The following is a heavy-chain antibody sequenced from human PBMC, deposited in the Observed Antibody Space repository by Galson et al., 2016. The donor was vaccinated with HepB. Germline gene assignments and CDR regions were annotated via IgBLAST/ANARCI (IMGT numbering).Heavy chain of an antibody. D-gene: IGHD3-3*01. V-gene: IGHV3-23*01. CDR1: GFTFSSHA. Sequence: SLRLSCAASGFTFSSHAMNWVRQAPGKGLEWVSGISGSGDSTFYADSVKGRFTISRDNSKNTLYLEMKSLRAEDPAVYYCSKDRGRGTYNFWSGPRNYFDSWGQGTLVFVSS. CDR3: SKDRGRGTYNFWSGPRNYFDS. J-gene: IGHJ4*02. CDR2: ISGSGDST.